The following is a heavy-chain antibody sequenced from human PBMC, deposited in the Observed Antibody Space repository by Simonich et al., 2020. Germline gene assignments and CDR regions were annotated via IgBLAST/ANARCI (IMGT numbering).Heavy chain of an antibody. CDR1: GYTFTGYY. J-gene: IGHJ4*02. D-gene: IGHD1-1*01. V-gene: IGHV1-2*02. Sequence: QVQLVQSGAEVKKPGASVKVSCKASGYTFTGYYMHWVRQAPGQGLVWMGWNNPTSGGTNYAQKFQGRVTMTRDTSISTAYMELSRLRSDDTAVYYCASSKRGYNWNDFDYWGQGTLVTVSS. CDR2: NNPTSGGT. CDR3: ASSKRGYNWNDFDY.